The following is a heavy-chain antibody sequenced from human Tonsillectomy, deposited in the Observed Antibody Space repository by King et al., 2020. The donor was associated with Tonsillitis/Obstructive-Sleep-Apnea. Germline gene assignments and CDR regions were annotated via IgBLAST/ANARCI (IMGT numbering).Heavy chain of an antibody. J-gene: IGHJ6*02. Sequence: QVQLVESGGGVVQPGRALRLSCAASDFTFSNYAMHWVRQAPGKGLEWVAVLAYDGSNKYYADSVKGRFTISRDNSKNTLYLQMNSLRAEDTAVYYCARDITIFGVAASLDVWGEGTTVTVSS. CDR2: LAYDGSNK. V-gene: IGHV3-30*04. D-gene: IGHD3-3*01. CDR3: ARDITIFGVAASLDV. CDR1: DFTFSNYA.